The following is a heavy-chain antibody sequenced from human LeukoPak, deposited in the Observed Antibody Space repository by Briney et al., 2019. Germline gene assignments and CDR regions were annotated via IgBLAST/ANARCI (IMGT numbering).Heavy chain of an antibody. CDR3: ARTPSITIFGVVLDY. CDR1: GGSISSGDYY. Sequence: PSETLSHTCTVSGGSISSGDYYWSWIRQPPGKGLEWIGYIYYSGSTYYNPSLKSRVTISVDTSKNQFSLKLSSVTAADTAVYYCARTPSITIFGVVLDYWGQGTLVTVSS. CDR2: IYYSGST. D-gene: IGHD3-3*01. V-gene: IGHV4-30-4*08. J-gene: IGHJ4*02.